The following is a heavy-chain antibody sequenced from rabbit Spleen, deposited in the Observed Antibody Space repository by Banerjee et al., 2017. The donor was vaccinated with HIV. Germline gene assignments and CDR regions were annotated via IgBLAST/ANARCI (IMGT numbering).Heavy chain of an antibody. Sequence: QSLEESGGDLVKPGASLTLTCTASGFSFSSSDYMCWVRQAPGKGLEWIGCIYTGNGKTYYASWAKGRFTISKSSSTTVTLQMTSLTAADTATYFCARDNGSGDYIDVYFDLWGQGTLVTVS. D-gene: IGHD1-1*01. CDR1: GFSFSSSDY. CDR2: IYTGNGKT. V-gene: IGHV1S40*01. CDR3: ARDNGSGDYIDVYFDL. J-gene: IGHJ4*01.